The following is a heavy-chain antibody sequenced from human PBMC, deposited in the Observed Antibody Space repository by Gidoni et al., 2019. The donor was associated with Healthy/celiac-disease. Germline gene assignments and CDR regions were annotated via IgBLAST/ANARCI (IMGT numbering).Heavy chain of an antibody. D-gene: IGHD6-6*01. J-gene: IGHJ4*02. CDR1: GFTFSDYD. V-gene: IGHV3-11*06. Sequence: QVQLVESGGGLLKPGGSLRLSCAAFGFTFSDYDMSWIRQAPGKGLGWVAYISSSSSYTNYADSVKGRFTISRDNAKNSLYLQMNSLRAEDTAVYYCARDGFSSSSVDYWGQGTLVTVSS. CDR2: ISSSSSYT. CDR3: ARDGFSSSSVDY.